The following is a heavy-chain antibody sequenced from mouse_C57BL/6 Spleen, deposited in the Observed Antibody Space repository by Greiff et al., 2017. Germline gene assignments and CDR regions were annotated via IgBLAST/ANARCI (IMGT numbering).Heavy chain of an antibody. V-gene: IGHV1-82*01. J-gene: IGHJ4*01. Sequence: QVQLKQSGPELVKPGASVKISCKASGYAFSSSWMNWVKQRPGKGLEWIGRIYPGDGDTNYNGKFKGKATLTADKSSSTAYMQLSSLTSEDSAVYFCAYYGNYHYAMDYWGQGTSVTVSS. D-gene: IGHD2-1*01. CDR2: IYPGDGDT. CDR1: GYAFSSSW. CDR3: AYYGNYHYAMDY.